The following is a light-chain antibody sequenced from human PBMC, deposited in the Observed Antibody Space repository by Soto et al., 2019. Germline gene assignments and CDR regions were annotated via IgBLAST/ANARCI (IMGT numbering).Light chain of an antibody. V-gene: IGLV1-44*01. CDR1: RSNIGSNT. CDR2: SNN. Sequence: QSVLTQPPSASGTPGQRVTISCSGSRSNIGSNTVNWYQQLPGTAPKLLIYSNNQRPSGVPDRFSGSKSGTSASLAISWLQSEDEADYYCAAWDDSLNGRYVFGTGTKVTVL. J-gene: IGLJ1*01. CDR3: AAWDDSLNGRYV.